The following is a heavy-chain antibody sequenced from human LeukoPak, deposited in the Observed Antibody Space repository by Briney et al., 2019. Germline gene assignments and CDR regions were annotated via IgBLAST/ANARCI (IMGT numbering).Heavy chain of an antibody. CDR2: INHSGST. V-gene: IGHV4-34*01. Sequence: SETLSLTCAVSGGSFSGYYWSWIRQPPGKGLEWIGEINHSGSTNYNPSLKSRVTISVDTSKNQFSLKLSSVTAADTAVYYCATYYDYVWGSYRYHYWGQGTLVSVSS. CDR1: GGSFSGYY. J-gene: IGHJ4*02. CDR3: ATYYDYVWGSYRYHY. D-gene: IGHD3-16*02.